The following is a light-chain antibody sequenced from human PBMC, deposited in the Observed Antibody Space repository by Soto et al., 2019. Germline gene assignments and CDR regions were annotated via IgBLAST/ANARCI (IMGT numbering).Light chain of an antibody. J-gene: IGLJ2*01. CDR1: SSNIGAGYD. V-gene: IGLV1-40*01. Sequence: QSVLTQPPPVSGAPGQGVSISCTGSSSNIGAGYDVHWYQLLPGTAPKLLIYSNNNRPSGVPDRFSGSKSGTSASLAITGLQAEDEADYYCQSYDSSLSGSVVFGGGTKLTVL. CDR3: QSYDSSLSGSVV. CDR2: SNN.